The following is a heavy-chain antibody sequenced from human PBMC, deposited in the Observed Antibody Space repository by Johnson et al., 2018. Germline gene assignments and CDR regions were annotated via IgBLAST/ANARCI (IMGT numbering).Heavy chain of an antibody. CDR3: ASEIVRGFDI. V-gene: IGHV1-69*01. CDR2: IIPIFGTA. CDR1: GGTFSSYA. D-gene: IGHD3-10*01. Sequence: QVQLQESGAEVKKPGSSVKVSCKASGGTFSSYAISWVRQAPGQGLEWMGWIIPIFGTANYAQKFQGRGTITADASTSTACMELSSLRSEDTAVYYCASEIVRGFDIWGQGTMVTVSS. J-gene: IGHJ3*02.